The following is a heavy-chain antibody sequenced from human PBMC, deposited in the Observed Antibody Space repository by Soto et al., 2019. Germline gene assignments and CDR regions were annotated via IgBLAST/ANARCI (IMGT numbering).Heavy chain of an antibody. CDR1: GGSISSDHYH. D-gene: IGHD4-17*01. CDR3: VREDDGGDRDYYGLDV. Sequence: QVQLQASGPGLVRPSQTLSLTCTVSGGSISSDHYHWTWIRQTPGKGLEWIGYIHYSGSGYYNPSLQSRVTMSVDTSKNLFSLKLSSVTAADTAVYFCVREDDGGDRDYYGLDVWGQGATVTVSS. J-gene: IGHJ6*02. CDR2: IHYSGSG. V-gene: IGHV4-30-4*01.